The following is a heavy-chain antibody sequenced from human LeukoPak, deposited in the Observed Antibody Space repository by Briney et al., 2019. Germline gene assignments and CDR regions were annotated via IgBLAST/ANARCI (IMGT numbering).Heavy chain of an antibody. Sequence: SETLSLTCTVSGGSISSGSYYWSWIRQPAGKGLEWIGRIYTSGSTNYNPSLKSRVTISVDTSKNQFSLKLSSVTAADTAVYYCARVDSSSWYHYWGQGTLVTVSS. CDR1: GGSISSGSYY. CDR2: IYTSGST. CDR3: ARVDSSSWYHY. D-gene: IGHD6-13*01. V-gene: IGHV4-61*02. J-gene: IGHJ4*02.